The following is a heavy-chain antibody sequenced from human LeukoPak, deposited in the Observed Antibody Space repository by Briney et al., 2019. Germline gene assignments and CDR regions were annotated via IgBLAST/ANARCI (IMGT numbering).Heavy chain of an antibody. CDR1: GGSISSYY. D-gene: IGHD3-10*01. J-gene: IGHJ5*02. Sequence: PSETLSLTCTVSGGSISSYYWGWLRQPPGKGLEWIGYIYYSGSTNYNPSLKSRVTISVDTSKNQFSLKLSSVTAADTAVYYCARLATRITMVRGVTRNWFDPWGQGTLVTVSS. CDR2: IYYSGST. V-gene: IGHV4-59*08. CDR3: ARLATRITMVRGVTRNWFDP.